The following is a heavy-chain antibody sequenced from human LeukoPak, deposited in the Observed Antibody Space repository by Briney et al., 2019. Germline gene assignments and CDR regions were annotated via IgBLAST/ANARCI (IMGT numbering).Heavy chain of an antibody. J-gene: IGHJ4*02. CDR3: ARAVPLVYRQWLVMGYYFDY. V-gene: IGHV4-39*02. Sequence: SETLSLTCTVSGGSVSSSYYWGWIRQPPGKGLEWIGSICSGGNICSNPSLESRVTISVDSSRSHFFLQLTSVTAADTAVYFCARAVPLVYRQWLVMGYYFDYWGQGTLVTVSS. CDR2: ICSGGNI. D-gene: IGHD6-19*01. CDR1: GGSVSSSYY.